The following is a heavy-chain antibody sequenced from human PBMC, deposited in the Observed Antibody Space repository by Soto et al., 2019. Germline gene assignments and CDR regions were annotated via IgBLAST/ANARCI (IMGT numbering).Heavy chain of an antibody. V-gene: IGHV3-30*18. D-gene: IGHD2-2*02. J-gene: IGHJ6*01. Sequence: QVQLVESGGGVVQPGRSLRLSCAASGFTFSSYGMHWVRQAPGKGLEWVAVISYDGSNKYYADSVKGRFTISRDNSKNTLYLQMNSLRAEDTAVYYCAKDGGVVVPAAIPIYYYYGMDVW. CDR2: ISYDGSNK. CDR3: AKDGGVVVPAAIPIYYYYGMDV. CDR1: GFTFSSYG.